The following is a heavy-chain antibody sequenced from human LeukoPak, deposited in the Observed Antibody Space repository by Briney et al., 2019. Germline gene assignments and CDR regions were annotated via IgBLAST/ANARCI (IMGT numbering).Heavy chain of an antibody. V-gene: IGHV4-4*07. J-gene: IGHJ4*02. CDR2: VHASGST. D-gene: IGHD3-10*01. Sequence: SETLSLTCTVSGGSISPYYWSWIRQPAGKGLEWIGRVHASGSTNYSPSLKSRVIISVDKSNNQFSLNLKSVTAADTAVYYCARGGTYGSGRDQHTTLDYWGQGILVTVSA. CDR1: GGSISPYY. CDR3: ARGGTYGSGRDQHTTLDY.